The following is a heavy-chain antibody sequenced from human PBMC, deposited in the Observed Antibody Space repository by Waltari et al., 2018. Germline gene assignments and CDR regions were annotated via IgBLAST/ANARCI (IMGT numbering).Heavy chain of an antibody. D-gene: IGHD3-10*01. J-gene: IGHJ6*02. Sequence: QVQLVQSGAEVKKPGASVKVSCKASGYTFTSYDINWVRQATGQGREWLGWMNPNSGKTGFAQKFHGRVTMTRNTSICTAYMELGSLRSEDTAVYYWARGAYGSGSYYDFYYYGMDVWGRGTTVTVSS. CDR1: GYTFTSYD. CDR3: ARGAYGSGSYYDFYYYGMDV. V-gene: IGHV1-8*01. CDR2: MNPNSGKT.